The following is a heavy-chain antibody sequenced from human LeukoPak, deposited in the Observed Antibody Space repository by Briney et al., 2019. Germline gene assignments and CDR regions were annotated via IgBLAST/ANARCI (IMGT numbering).Heavy chain of an antibody. Sequence: PSETLSLTCSISDGSISSYYWNWIRQSPGKGLEWIGHIHYSGSTHYNPSLQSRVSISIDTSKNHFSLKLRSVTAVDTAVYYCARWGYFDTSGYFVVDYWGQGTLVTVSS. CDR2: IHYSGST. D-gene: IGHD3-22*01. V-gene: IGHV4-59*01. CDR1: DGSISSYY. CDR3: ARWGYFDTSGYFVVDY. J-gene: IGHJ4*02.